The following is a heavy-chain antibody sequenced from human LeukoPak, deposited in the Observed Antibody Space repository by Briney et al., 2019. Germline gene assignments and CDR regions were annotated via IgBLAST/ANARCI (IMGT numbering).Heavy chain of an antibody. CDR2: INPNSGGT. CDR1: GYTFTGYY. D-gene: IGHD2-2*01. J-gene: IGHJ5*02. CDR3: ARDWGGYCSSTSCYLYNWLDP. Sequence: EASVKVSCKASGYTFTGYYMHWVRQAPGQGLEWMGWINPNSGGTNYAQKFQGRVTMTRDTSISTAYMELSRLRSDDTAVYYCARDWGGYCSSTSCYLYNWLDPWGQGTLVTVSS. V-gene: IGHV1-2*02.